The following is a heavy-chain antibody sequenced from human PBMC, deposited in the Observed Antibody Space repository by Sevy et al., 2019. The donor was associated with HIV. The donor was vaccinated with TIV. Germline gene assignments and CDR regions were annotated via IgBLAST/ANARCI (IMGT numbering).Heavy chain of an antibody. Sequence: GGSLRLSCAASGFTFSSYGMHWVRQAPGKGLEWVALIWYDGSNKYYADSVKGRFTISRDNSKNTLYLQMNSLRAEDTAVYYCARDRLPPISSWSYWFDPWGQGTLVTVSS. CDR2: IWYDGSNK. CDR1: GFTFSSYG. V-gene: IGHV3-33*01. J-gene: IGHJ5*02. D-gene: IGHD6-13*01. CDR3: ARDRLPPISSWSYWFDP.